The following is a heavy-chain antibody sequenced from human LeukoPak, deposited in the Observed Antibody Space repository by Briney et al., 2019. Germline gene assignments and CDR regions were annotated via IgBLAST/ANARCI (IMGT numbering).Heavy chain of an antibody. CDR3: AVLNNGWRFQH. CDR1: GFTVSNNY. J-gene: IGHJ1*01. Sequence: GGSLRLSCAVSGFTVSNNYMSWVRQAPGKGLEWVSLIYSGGDTYYADSVKGRFTISRDNSKNTLYLQMNNLRAEDTAVYYCAVLNNGWRFQHWGQGTLVTVSS. D-gene: IGHD6-19*01. CDR2: IYSGGDT. V-gene: IGHV3-53*01.